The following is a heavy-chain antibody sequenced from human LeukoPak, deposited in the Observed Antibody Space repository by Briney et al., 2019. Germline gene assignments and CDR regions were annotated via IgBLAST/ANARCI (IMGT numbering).Heavy chain of an antibody. Sequence: GGSLRLSCAVSGFTFSDYWMTWVRQAPGKGLEWVANIKQDGSEKNYVDSVKGRFTISRDNAKNSVYLQMHSLRGEDTALYYCARDTSPYTGTIWSDAFDIRGQGTMVTVSS. CDR3: ARDTSPYTGTIWSDAFDI. V-gene: IGHV3-7*01. D-gene: IGHD2-2*01. J-gene: IGHJ3*02. CDR2: IKQDGSEK. CDR1: GFTFSDYW.